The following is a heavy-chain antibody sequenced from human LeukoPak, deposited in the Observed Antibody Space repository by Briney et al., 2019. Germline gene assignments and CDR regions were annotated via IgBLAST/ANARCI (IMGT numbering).Heavy chain of an antibody. CDR3: ARAGYYDFWSGGRYYYYGMDV. D-gene: IGHD3-3*01. V-gene: IGHV1-18*01. CDR2: VSAYNGNT. Sequence: ASVKVPCKASGYTFTRYGISWVRQAPGQGLEWMGWVSAYNGNTNYAHKLQGRVTMPTDTSTSTAYMALRSLRSDDTAVYYCARAGYYDFWSGGRYYYYGMDVWGQGTTVTVSS. CDR1: GYTFTRYG. J-gene: IGHJ6*02.